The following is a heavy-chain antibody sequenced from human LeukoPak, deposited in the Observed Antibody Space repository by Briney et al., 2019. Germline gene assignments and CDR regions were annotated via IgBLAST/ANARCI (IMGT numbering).Heavy chain of an antibody. V-gene: IGHV3-30*04. CDR2: ISYDGSNK. CDR1: GFTFSSYT. CDR3: ARPTPISDY. D-gene: IGHD2-15*01. J-gene: IGHJ4*02. Sequence: GRSLRLSCAASGFTFSSYTMHWVRQAPGKGLEWVAVISYDGSNKYYADSVKGRFTISRDNAKNSLYLQMNSLRVEDTAVYYCARPTPISDYWGQGTLVTVSS.